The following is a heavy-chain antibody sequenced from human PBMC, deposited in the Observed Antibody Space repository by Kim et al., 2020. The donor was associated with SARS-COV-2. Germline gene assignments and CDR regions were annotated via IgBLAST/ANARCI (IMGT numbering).Heavy chain of an antibody. J-gene: IGHJ5*02. CDR2: IYYSGST. V-gene: IGHV4-39*01. CDR3: ARDIRGALRGIVVVTAATFDP. Sequence: SETLSLTCTVSGGSISSSSYYWGWIRQPPGKGLEWIGRIYYSGSTYYNPSLKSRVTIAVDTSKNQFSLKLSLVTAADTVVYYCARDIRGALRGIVVVTAATFDPWGQGTLVTVSS. CDR1: GGSISSSSYY. D-gene: IGHD2-2*01.